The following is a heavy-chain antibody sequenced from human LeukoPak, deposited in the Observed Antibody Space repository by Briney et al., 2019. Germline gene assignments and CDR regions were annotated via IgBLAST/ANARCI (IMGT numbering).Heavy chain of an antibody. D-gene: IGHD5-12*01. CDR3: ARDSGYDRYYYYYGMDV. CDR1: GGSISSGGYY. V-gene: IGHV4-61*08. Sequence: SETLSLTCTVSGGSISSGGYYWSWIRQPPGKGLEWIGYIYYSGSTNYNPSLKSRVTISVDTSKNQFSLKLSSVTAADTAVYYCARDSGYDRYYYYYGMDVWGQGTTVTVSS. J-gene: IGHJ6*02. CDR2: IYYSGST.